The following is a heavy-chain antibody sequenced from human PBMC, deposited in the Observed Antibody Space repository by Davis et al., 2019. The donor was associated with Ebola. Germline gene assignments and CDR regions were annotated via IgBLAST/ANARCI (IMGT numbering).Heavy chain of an antibody. Sequence: MPSETLSLTCTVSGGSVSSGSYYWSWIRQPPGKGLEWIGYIYYSGSTNYNPSLKSRVTISVDTSKNQFSLKLSSVTAADTAVYYCARGYCSGGSCYYGAYYYYGMDVWGQGTTVTISS. CDR1: GGSVSSGSYY. J-gene: IGHJ6*02. V-gene: IGHV4-61*01. CDR3: ARGYCSGGSCYYGAYYYYGMDV. CDR2: IYYSGST. D-gene: IGHD2-15*01.